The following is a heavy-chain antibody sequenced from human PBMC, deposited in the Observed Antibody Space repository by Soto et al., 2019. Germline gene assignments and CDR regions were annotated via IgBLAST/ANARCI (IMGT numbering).Heavy chain of an antibody. CDR3: AKATPAQYYYDSSGYWPHWYYFDY. V-gene: IGHV3-23*01. CDR2: ISGSGGST. Sequence: PGGSLRLSCAASGFTFSSYAMSWVRQAPGKGLEWVSAISGSGGSTYYADSVKGRFTISRDNSKNTLYLQMNSLRAEDTAVYYCAKATPAQYYYDSSGYWPHWYYFDYWGQGTLVTVSS. CDR1: GFTFSSYA. D-gene: IGHD3-22*01. J-gene: IGHJ4*02.